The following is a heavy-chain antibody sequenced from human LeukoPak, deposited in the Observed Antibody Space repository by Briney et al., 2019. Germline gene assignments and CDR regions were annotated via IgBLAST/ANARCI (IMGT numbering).Heavy chain of an antibody. CDR2: ISSSGSTI. J-gene: IGHJ4*02. V-gene: IGHV3-48*03. CDR1: GFTFSSYE. Sequence: GGSLRLSCAASGFTFSSYEMNWVRQAPGKGLEWVSYISSSGSTIYYADSVKGRFTISRDNAKNSLYLQMNSLRAEDTAVYYCARRGGGYDSSGYPTIFDYWGQGTLVTVSS. D-gene: IGHD3-22*01. CDR3: ARRGGGYDSSGYPTIFDY.